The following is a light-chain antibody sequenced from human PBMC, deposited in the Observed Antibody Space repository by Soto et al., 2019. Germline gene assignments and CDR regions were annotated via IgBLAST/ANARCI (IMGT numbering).Light chain of an antibody. Sequence: DIQMTQSPSSLSASVGDRVTITCRASQSISSYLNWYQQKPGKAPKLLIYAASSLQSGVPSRFSGSGSGTDFTLTISSLQPEDFATYYCQQSYRTLYTFGQGTKVDIK. V-gene: IGKV1-39*01. CDR3: QQSYRTLYT. CDR2: AAS. J-gene: IGKJ2*01. CDR1: QSISSY.